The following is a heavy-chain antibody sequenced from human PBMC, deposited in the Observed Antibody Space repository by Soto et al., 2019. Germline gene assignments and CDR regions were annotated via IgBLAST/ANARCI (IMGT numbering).Heavy chain of an antibody. J-gene: IGHJ4*02. CDR3: AKRRGAGGHFDY. CDR2: VSIGGST. D-gene: IGHD2-15*01. Sequence: LRLSCAASGFTFSSYAMGWVRQGPGKGLEWVAVVSIGGSTHYADSVRGRFTISRDNSKNTLSLQMNSLTAEDTAVYFCAKRRGAGGHFDYWGQGALGTVS. CDR1: GFTFSSYA. V-gene: IGHV3-23*01.